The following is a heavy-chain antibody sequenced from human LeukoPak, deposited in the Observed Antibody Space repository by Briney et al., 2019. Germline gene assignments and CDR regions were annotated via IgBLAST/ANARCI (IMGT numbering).Heavy chain of an antibody. Sequence: SETLSLACTVSGGSISNYYWSWIRQPPGKGLDWIGYISYSGSTNYNPSLKSRVTISVDTSKNQFSLKLSSVTAADTAVYYCARHGPGYGDFSIDYWGQGNLVTVSS. CDR3: ARHGPGYGDFSIDY. CDR2: ISYSGST. V-gene: IGHV4-59*08. D-gene: IGHD4-17*01. J-gene: IGHJ4*02. CDR1: GGSISNYY.